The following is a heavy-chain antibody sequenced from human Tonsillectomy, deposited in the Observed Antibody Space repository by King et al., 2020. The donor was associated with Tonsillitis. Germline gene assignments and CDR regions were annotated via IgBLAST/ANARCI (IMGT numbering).Heavy chain of an antibody. CDR3: ARGTRLGYYFDY. CDR2: IWHDGSNK. V-gene: IGHV3-33*01. Sequence: VQLVESGGGVVQPGRSLRLSCAASGFTFSYYGMHWVRQAPGKGLEWGVLIWHDGSNKYYADSVKGRFTISRDNSKNTLFLQMNSLRAEDTAVYYCARGTRLGYYFDYWGQGTLVTVSS. J-gene: IGHJ4*02. CDR1: GFTFSYYG. D-gene: IGHD6-19*01.